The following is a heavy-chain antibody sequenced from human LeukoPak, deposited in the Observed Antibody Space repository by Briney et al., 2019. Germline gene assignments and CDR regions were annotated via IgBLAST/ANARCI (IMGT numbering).Heavy chain of an antibody. D-gene: IGHD4-11*01. CDR2: ISGSGGST. J-gene: IGHJ4*02. CDR3: AKSWSGATVPFDY. V-gene: IGHV3-23*01. Sequence: GGSLRLSCAASGFAFSNYWMHWVRQAPGKGLEWVSAISGSGGSTYYADSVKGRFTISRDNSKNTLYLQMNSLRAEDTAVYYCAKSWSGATVPFDYWGQGTLVTVSS. CDR1: GFAFSNYW.